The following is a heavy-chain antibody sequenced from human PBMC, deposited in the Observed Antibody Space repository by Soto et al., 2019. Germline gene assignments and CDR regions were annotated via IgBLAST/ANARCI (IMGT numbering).Heavy chain of an antibody. CDR3: ARRGSYPTWVDY. J-gene: IGHJ4*02. D-gene: IGHD1-26*01. CDR2: IYYSGST. Sequence: SETLSLTCTVSGGSISSSSYYWGWIRQPPGKGLEWIGSIYYSGSTYYNPSLKSRVTISVDTSKNQFSLKLSSVTAADTAVYYCARRGSYPTWVDYWGQGTLVTVSS. CDR1: GGSISSSSYY. V-gene: IGHV4-39*01.